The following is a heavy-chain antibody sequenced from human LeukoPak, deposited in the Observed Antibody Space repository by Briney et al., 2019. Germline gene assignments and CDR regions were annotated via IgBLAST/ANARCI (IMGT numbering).Heavy chain of an antibody. CDR2: IYTSGST. Sequence: SETLSLTCTVSGGSISSYYWSWIRQPAGKGLEWIGRIYTSGSTNYNPSLKSRVTMSVDTSKNQFSLKLSSVTAADTAVYYCARHPSKVAAHYYMDVWGKGTTVTISS. V-gene: IGHV4-4*07. D-gene: IGHD2-15*01. CDR1: GGSISSYY. J-gene: IGHJ6*03. CDR3: ARHPSKVAAHYYMDV.